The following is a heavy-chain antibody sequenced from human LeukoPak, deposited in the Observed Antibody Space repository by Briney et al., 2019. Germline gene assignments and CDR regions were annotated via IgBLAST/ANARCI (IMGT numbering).Heavy chain of an antibody. CDR2: IRGRSDIT. CDR3: AKDIIRRGYSARYYYYYGMDV. D-gene: IGHD5-18*01. V-gene: IGHV3-48*01. J-gene: IGHJ6*02. CDR1: GFTFTMFS. Sequence: PGGSLRLSCAASGFTFTMFSMNWLRQAPGKGLEWIAFIRGRSDITYYADSVQGRFTISRDNAEDSVYLQMNSLRAEDTALYYCAKDIIRRGYSARYYYYYGMDVWGQGTTDTVSS.